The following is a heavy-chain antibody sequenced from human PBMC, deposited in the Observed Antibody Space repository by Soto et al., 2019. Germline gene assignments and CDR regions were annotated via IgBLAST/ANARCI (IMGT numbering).Heavy chain of an antibody. J-gene: IGHJ4*02. CDR3: ARDFTGWPPDGVDS. CDR2: ISAYNGNT. Sequence: QVQLVQSGVEVKKPGASVKVSCKASGYTFTSYAISWVRQAPGQGLEWMGWISAYNGNTNYAQNLRGRVTMTTDASTSTAYMELRSLRYDDTAMYYCARDFTGWPPDGVDSWGQGTQVTGSS. D-gene: IGHD3-16*01. V-gene: IGHV1-18*01. CDR1: GYTFTSYA.